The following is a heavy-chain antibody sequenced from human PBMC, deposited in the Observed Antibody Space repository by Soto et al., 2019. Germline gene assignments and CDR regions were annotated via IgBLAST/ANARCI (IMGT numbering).Heavy chain of an antibody. Sequence: QVQLVESGGGVVQPGRSLRLSCAASGFTFSSYAMHWVRQAPGKGLEWVAVISYDGSNKYYADSVKGRFTISRDNSNNTLYLQMNSLRAEDTAVYYCARDSSTALDSDGMDVWGQGTTVTVSS. D-gene: IGHD6-13*01. V-gene: IGHV3-30-3*01. CDR2: ISYDGSNK. CDR1: GFTFSSYA. CDR3: ARDSSTALDSDGMDV. J-gene: IGHJ6*02.